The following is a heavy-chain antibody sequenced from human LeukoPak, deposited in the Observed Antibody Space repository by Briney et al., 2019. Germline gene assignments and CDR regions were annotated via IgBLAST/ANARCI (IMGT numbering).Heavy chain of an antibody. Sequence: PGGSLRLSCAASGFTVSSNYMSWVRQAPGKGLEWVSVIYSGGSTYYADSVKGRFTISRDNSKNTLYLQMNSLRAEDTAVYYCAKHIYGVVSIQQWGQGTLVTVSS. D-gene: IGHD3-3*01. CDR3: AKHIYGVVSIQQ. CDR2: IYSGGST. V-gene: IGHV3-53*01. J-gene: IGHJ1*01. CDR1: GFTVSSNY.